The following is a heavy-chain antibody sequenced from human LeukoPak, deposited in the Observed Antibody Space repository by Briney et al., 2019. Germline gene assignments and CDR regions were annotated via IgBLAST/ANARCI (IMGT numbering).Heavy chain of an antibody. D-gene: IGHD5-12*01. Sequence: ASVKVSCKASGYTFTSYDTNWVRQATGQGLEWMGWMNPNSGSTGYAQKFQGRVTITRNTSISTAYMELSGLRSEDTAVYYCARGRSTGYPYYFKYWGQGTLVTVSS. CDR1: GYTFTSYD. J-gene: IGHJ4*02. V-gene: IGHV1-8*03. CDR2: MNPNSGST. CDR3: ARGRSTGYPYYFKY.